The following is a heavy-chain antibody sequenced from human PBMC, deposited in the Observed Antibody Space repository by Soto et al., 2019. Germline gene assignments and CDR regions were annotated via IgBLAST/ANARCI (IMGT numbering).Heavy chain of an antibody. V-gene: IGHV3-64D*06. CDR1: GFTFSSYA. Sequence: GGSLRLSCAASGFTFSSYAMSWVRQTPGKGLEYVSTLSGSGGTTYYADSVKGKFTISRDNSKNTLYLQMSSLRAEDTAVYYYVKDRAVAGSAYFDYWGQGTLVTVSS. CDR3: VKDRAVAGSAYFDY. J-gene: IGHJ4*02. D-gene: IGHD6-19*01. CDR2: LSGSGGTT.